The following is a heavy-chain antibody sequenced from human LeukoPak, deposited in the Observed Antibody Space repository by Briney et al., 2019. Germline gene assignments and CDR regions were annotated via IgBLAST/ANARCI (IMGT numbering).Heavy chain of an antibody. Sequence: PGGSLRLSCAASGFTVSSNYMSWVRQAPGKGLEWVSVIYSGGSTYYADSVKGRFTISRDNSKNTLYLQMNSLRAEDTAVYYCASGIAAAGTIPMYYFDYWGQGTLVTVSS. CDR2: IYSGGST. CDR1: GFTVSSNY. CDR3: ASGIAAAGTIPMYYFDY. D-gene: IGHD6-13*01. V-gene: IGHV3-53*01. J-gene: IGHJ4*02.